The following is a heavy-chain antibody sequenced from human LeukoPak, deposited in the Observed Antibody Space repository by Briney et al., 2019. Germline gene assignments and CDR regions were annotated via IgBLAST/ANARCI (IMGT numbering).Heavy chain of an antibody. CDR2: IWNSGNS. D-gene: IGHD2-2*01. Sequence: PSETLSLTCTVSAGSINSGGYFWTWVRQHPGEGLEWIGYIWNSGNSYYNPSLSSGVIRSADSSTSTFSLKLRSVTAADTAVYYCARYHCGSTYCPGVDFYGQGTLVTVSS. CDR3: ARYHCGSTYCPGVDF. CDR1: AGSINSGGYF. J-gene: IGHJ4*02. V-gene: IGHV4-31*03.